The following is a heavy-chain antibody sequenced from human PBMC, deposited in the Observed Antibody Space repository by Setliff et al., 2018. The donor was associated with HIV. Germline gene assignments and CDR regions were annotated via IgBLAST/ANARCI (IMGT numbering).Heavy chain of an antibody. Sequence: ASVKVSCKASGYTFTNDAMHWVRQAPGQRLEWMAWINPAYGNTEYSQKFQGRITVTGDSSASTAYMELSTMTSEDTAIYYCAKEAFTSGWSHYDNWGHGTLVTVSS. J-gene: IGHJ4*01. V-gene: IGHV1-3*01. CDR2: INPAYGNT. CDR1: GYTFTNDA. CDR3: AKEAFTSGWSHYDN. D-gene: IGHD2-2*01.